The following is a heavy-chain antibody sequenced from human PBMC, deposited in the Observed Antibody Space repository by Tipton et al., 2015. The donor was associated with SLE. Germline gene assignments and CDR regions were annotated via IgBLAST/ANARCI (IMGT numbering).Heavy chain of an antibody. CDR3: ARAGRWLVRFFDY. CDR2: INHSGST. CDR1: GGSVSSGSYY. Sequence: TLSLTCTVSGGSVSSGSYYWSWIRQPPGKGLEWIGEINHSGSTNYNPSLKSRVTISVDTSKNQFSLKLSSVTAADTAVYFCARAGRWLVRFFDYWGQGTLVTVSS. V-gene: IGHV4-39*01. J-gene: IGHJ4*02. D-gene: IGHD6-19*01.